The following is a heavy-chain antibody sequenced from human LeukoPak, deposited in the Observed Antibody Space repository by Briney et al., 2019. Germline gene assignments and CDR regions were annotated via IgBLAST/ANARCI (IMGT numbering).Heavy chain of an antibody. CDR1: GFTFRSYG. CDR2: ISGSGDST. J-gene: IGHJ4*02. CDR3: ARGAPTFYYDSSGYYPLGY. Sequence: GGSLRLSCAASGFTFRSYGMTWVRQAPGKGLEWVSAISGSGDSTYYADSVKGRFTISRDNSRNTLYLQMNSLRAGDTAVYYCARGAPTFYYDSSGYYPLGYWGQGTLVTVSS. D-gene: IGHD3-22*01. V-gene: IGHV3-23*01.